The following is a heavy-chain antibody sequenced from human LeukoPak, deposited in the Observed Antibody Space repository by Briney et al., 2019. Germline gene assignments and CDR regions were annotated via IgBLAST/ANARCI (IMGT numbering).Heavy chain of an antibody. Sequence: ASVKVSCKASGYTFTSYGISWVRQAPGQGLEWMGWISAYNGNTNYAQKLQGRVTMTTDTSTSTAYMELRSLRSDDTAMYYCAVRNYYDSSLDYWGQGTLVTVSS. CDR2: ISAYNGNT. CDR1: GYTFTSYG. CDR3: AVRNYYDSSLDY. V-gene: IGHV1-18*01. D-gene: IGHD3-22*01. J-gene: IGHJ4*02.